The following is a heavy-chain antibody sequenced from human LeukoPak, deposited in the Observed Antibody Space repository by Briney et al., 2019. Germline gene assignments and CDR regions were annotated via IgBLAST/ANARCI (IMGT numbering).Heavy chain of an antibody. Sequence: PGGSLRLSCAASGFTFSSCGMSWVRQAPGKGLEWVSALSDSGGSTFYADSVKGRFTISRDNSKNTLYLQMNRLRAEDTAVYYCTRFGYTSSLDYWGQGTLVTVSS. CDR2: LSDSGGST. D-gene: IGHD6-13*01. J-gene: IGHJ4*02. V-gene: IGHV3-23*01. CDR3: TRFGYTSSLDY. CDR1: GFTFSSCG.